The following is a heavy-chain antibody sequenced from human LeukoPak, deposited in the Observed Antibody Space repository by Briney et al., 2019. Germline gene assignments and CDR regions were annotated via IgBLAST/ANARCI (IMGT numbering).Heavy chain of an antibody. D-gene: IGHD3-22*01. CDR1: GFTFSSYG. V-gene: IGHV3-30*18. J-gene: IGHJ3*02. CDR2: ISYDGSNK. Sequence: GGSLRLSCAASGFTFSSYGMHWVRQAPGKGLEWVAVISYDGSNKYYADSVKGRFTISRDNSKNTLYLQMNSLRAEDTAVYYCAKDRLNYYDSSGYYYGFAFDIWGQGTMVTVSS. CDR3: AKDRLNYYDSSGYYYGFAFDI.